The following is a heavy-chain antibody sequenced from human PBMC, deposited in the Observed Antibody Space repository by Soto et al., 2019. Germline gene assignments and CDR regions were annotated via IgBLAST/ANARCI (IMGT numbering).Heavy chain of an antibody. D-gene: IGHD3-10*02. CDR1: GFSFTASRVG. J-gene: IGHJ6*02. Sequence: QITLRESGPTLVKPTQTLTVTCSFSGFSFTASRVGVGWFRQPPGQALQWLALIYWNGNERYSPSLNKRLTVTKDTSKNQVVLTMTNVDPVDTATYFCAHELSGYYYVMDVWGPGTNVTVSS. CDR2: IYWNGNE. V-gene: IGHV2-5*01. CDR3: AHELSGYYYVMDV.